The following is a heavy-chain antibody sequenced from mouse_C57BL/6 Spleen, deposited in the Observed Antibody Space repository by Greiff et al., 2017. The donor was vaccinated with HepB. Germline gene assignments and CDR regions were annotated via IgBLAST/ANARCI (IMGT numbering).Heavy chain of an antibody. Sequence: EVQLQQSGPELVKPGASVKISCKASGYTFTDYYMNWVKQSHGKSLEWIGDINPNNGGTSYNQKFKGKATLTVDKSSSTAYMELRSLTSEDSAVYYCARSHDYDGDYFDYWGQGTTLTVSS. CDR3: ARSHDYDGDYFDY. CDR1: GYTFTDYY. CDR2: INPNNGGT. J-gene: IGHJ2*01. D-gene: IGHD2-4*01. V-gene: IGHV1-26*01.